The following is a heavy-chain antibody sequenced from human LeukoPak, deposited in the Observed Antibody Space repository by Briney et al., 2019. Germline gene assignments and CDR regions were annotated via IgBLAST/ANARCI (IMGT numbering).Heavy chain of an antibody. Sequence: GGSLRLSCAASRFTFSNYEMHWVRQAPGKGLEWLSYISSSGNTIYYADSVKGRFTISRDNSKNSLYLQMNSLRAEDTAVYYGATCPPSSWYCLDLWGEGALVTVSS. CDR3: ATCPPSSWYCLDL. CDR1: RFTFSNYE. V-gene: IGHV3-48*03. D-gene: IGHD6-13*01. CDR2: ISSSGNTI. J-gene: IGHJ4*02.